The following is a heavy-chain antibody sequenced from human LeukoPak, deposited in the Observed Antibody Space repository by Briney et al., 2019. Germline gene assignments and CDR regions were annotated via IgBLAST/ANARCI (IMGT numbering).Heavy chain of an antibody. CDR3: ARDYPMGGGKEGFDY. Sequence: ASVKVSCKASGYTFTSYGISWVRQAPGQGLEWMGWFSAYNGNTNYAQKLQGRVTMTTDTSTSTAYMELRSLRSDDTAVYYCARDYPMGGGKEGFDYWGQGTLVTVSS. CDR2: FSAYNGNT. V-gene: IGHV1-18*01. J-gene: IGHJ4*02. D-gene: IGHD4-23*01. CDR1: GYTFTSYG.